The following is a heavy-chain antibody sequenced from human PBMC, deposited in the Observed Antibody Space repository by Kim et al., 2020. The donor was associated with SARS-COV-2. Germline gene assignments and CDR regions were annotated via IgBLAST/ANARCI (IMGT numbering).Heavy chain of an antibody. CDR1: GFSLSTRDVG. CDR3: ARKGSTCALDY. D-gene: IGHD3-10*01. V-gene: IGHV2-5*02. CDR2: VYWDDDK. J-gene: IGHJ4*02. Sequence: SGPTLVNPTQTLTLTCTFSGFSLSTRDVGVGWIRQPPGKALEWHAVVYWDDDKRYSPSLKSRLTITKDTSKNQVVLTMTNMDPVDTATYSCARKGSTCALDYWGQGTLVTVSS.